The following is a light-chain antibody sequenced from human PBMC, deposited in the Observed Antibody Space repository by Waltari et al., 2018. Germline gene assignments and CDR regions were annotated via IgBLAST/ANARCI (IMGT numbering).Light chain of an antibody. CDR2: EVN. CDR3: SSYTPSSTLV. J-gene: IGLJ2*01. V-gene: IGLV2-14*01. Sequence: QSALTQPASVSGSPGQSITISCTGTSSDVGGYNFVSWYQQHPGKAPKVLISEVNNRPSGVSNRFSGSNSGNTASLTISGLQAEDEADYYCSSYTPSSTLVFGGGTKVTVL. CDR1: SSDVGGYNF.